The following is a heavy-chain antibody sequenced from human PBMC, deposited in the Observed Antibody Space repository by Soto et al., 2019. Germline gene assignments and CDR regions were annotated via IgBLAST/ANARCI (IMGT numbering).Heavy chain of an antibody. Sequence: PGGSLRLSCAASGFTFSSYSMNWVRQAPGKGLEWVSSISSSSSYIYYADSVKGRFTISRDNAKNSLYLQMNSLRAEDTAVYYCAREDYGDYVEVAFDIWGQGTMVTVSS. V-gene: IGHV3-21*01. CDR1: GFTFSSYS. D-gene: IGHD4-17*01. CDR2: ISSSSSYI. J-gene: IGHJ3*02. CDR3: AREDYGDYVEVAFDI.